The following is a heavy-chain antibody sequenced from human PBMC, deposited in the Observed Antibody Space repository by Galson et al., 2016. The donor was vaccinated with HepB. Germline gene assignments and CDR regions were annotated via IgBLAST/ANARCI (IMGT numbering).Heavy chain of an antibody. D-gene: IGHD3-10*01. V-gene: IGHV3-30*03. Sequence: SLRLSCAASGFTFSSHRMHWVRQAPGKGLEWVAVISHDGSETYADSVKGRFTISRDNSKNTLFLEMNSPRVDDTALYYCARSLIQGAPANVDFWGQGTLVTVSS. J-gene: IGHJ4*02. CDR3: ARSLIQGAPANVDF. CDR2: ISHDGSET. CDR1: GFTFSSHR.